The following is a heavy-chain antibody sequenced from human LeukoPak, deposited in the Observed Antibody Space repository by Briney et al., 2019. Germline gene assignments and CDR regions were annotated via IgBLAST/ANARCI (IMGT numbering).Heavy chain of an antibody. CDR3: STLTSRGLSDS. V-gene: IGHV3-15*07. D-gene: IGHD1-20*01. CDR2: IKSKADGETI. CDR1: GFTFTNAW. J-gene: IGHJ4*02. Sequence: GGSLKLSSAASGFTFTNAWMNWVRQAPGKGLEWVGRIKSKADGETIDYAAPVKGRFTFSRDDSKNMLYLQMNSLKSEDTAVYYCSTLTSRGLSDSWGQGTLVTVSS.